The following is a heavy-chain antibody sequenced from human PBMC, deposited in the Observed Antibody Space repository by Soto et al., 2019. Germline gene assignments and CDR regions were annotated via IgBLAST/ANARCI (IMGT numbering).Heavy chain of an antibody. J-gene: IGHJ6*02. CDR1: GGSISSSSYY. D-gene: IGHD4-4*01. V-gene: IGHV4-39*01. CDR2: IYYSGST. CDR3: SYRPYYYGMDV. Sequence: SETLSLTCTVSGGSISSSSYYWGWIRQPPGKGLEWIGSIYYSGSTYYNPSLKSRVTISVDTSKNQFSLKLSSVTAADTAVYYCSYRPYYYGMDVWGQGTTVTVSS.